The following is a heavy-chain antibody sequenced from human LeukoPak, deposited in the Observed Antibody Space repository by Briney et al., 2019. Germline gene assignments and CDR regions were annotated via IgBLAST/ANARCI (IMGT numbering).Heavy chain of an antibody. V-gene: IGHV4-38-2*02. CDR1: AYSISSGYY. Sequence: SHTPSPTRTLAAYSISSGYYWAWIRQPPGKGLDWIGSIYHSGSTYYNPSLKSRVTISVDTSKNQFSLKLSSVTAGETAVYYCARVRRGAYGGGDCYPDNWFDPWGQGPLVTVSS. CDR2: IYHSGST. CDR3: ARVRRGAYGGGDCYPDNWFDP. J-gene: IGHJ5*02. D-gene: IGHD2-21*02.